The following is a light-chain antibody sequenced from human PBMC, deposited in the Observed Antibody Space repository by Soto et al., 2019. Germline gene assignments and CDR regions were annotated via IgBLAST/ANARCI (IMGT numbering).Light chain of an antibody. J-gene: IGKJ5*01. CDR3: QXYVTSPAIT. Sequence: EIVLTQSPGALSLSPGERATLSCWASESIGDYLAWYQQKPGQAPRLLIYGATMRTTGTPDRFSGAGSETHFTLAISRLEPGDFAVXYCQXYVTSPAITFGQGTRLEIK. CDR2: GAT. V-gene: IGKV3-20*01. CDR1: ESIGDY.